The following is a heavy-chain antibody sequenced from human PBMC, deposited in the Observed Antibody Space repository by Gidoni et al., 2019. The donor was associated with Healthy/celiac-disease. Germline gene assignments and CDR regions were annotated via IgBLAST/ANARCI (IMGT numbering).Heavy chain of an antibody. D-gene: IGHD4-17*01. J-gene: IGHJ4*02. V-gene: IGHV3-23*01. CDR3: ARSYGDYPNFDY. CDR1: GFTFSSDA. CDR2: IRGSGGST. Sequence: EVQLLESGGGLVQPGGSLRLSCAASGFTFSSDAMSWVRQAPGKGLEWGSAIRGSGGSTYYADSVKGRFTISRDNSKNTLYLQMNSLRAEDTAVYYCARSYGDYPNFDYWGQGTLVTVSS.